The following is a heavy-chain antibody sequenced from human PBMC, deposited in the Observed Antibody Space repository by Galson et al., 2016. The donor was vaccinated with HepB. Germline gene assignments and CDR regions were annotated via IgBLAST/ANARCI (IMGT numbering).Heavy chain of an antibody. J-gene: IGHJ4*02. Sequence: SLRLSCAASGFTFGAYGMSWVRLAPGKGLEWVSSISGSGGPKYADSVKGRFTVSRDNSKNTLYLQMNSLGAEDTAVYYCAKDRWVAVAVLLEYWGQGMLVAVSS. V-gene: IGHV3-23*01. CDR1: GFTFGAYG. CDR3: AKDRWVAVAVLLEY. D-gene: IGHD6-19*01. CDR2: ISGSGGPK.